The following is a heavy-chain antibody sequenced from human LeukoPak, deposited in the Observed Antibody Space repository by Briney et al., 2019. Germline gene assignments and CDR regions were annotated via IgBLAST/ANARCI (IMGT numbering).Heavy chain of an antibody. CDR1: GFTFSSYA. D-gene: IGHD3-16*02. V-gene: IGHV3-30*04. Sequence: GRSLGLSCAASGFTFSSYAMHWVRQAPGKGLEWVAVISYDGSNKYYADSVKGRFTISRDNSKNTLYLQMNSLRAEDTAVYYCARDYDYVWGSYRHLDGAFHYWGQGTLVTVSS. CDR2: ISYDGSNK. J-gene: IGHJ4*02. CDR3: ARDYDYVWGSYRHLDGAFHY.